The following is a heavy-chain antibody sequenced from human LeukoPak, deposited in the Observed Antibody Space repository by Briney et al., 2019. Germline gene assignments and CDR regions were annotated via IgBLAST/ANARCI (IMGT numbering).Heavy chain of an antibody. V-gene: IGHV1-69*13. Sequence: SVKISCKASGGTFSSNTISWVRQAPGQGLEWMGGIIPIFGTANYAQKFQGRVTITADESTSTAYMELSSLRSEDTAVYYCARTSPQYYYDSSGYGLGFDYWGQGTLVTVSS. CDR3: ARTSPQYYYDSSGYGLGFDY. J-gene: IGHJ4*02. CDR2: IIPIFGTA. D-gene: IGHD3-22*01. CDR1: GGTFSSNT.